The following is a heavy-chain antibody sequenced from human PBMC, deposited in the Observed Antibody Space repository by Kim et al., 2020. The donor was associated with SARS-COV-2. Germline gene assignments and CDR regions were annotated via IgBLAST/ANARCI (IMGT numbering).Heavy chain of an antibody. Sequence: SETLSLTCAVYGGSFSGYYWSWIRQPPGKGLEWIGEINHSGSTNYNPSLKSRVTISVDTSKNQFSLKLSSVTAADTAVYYCAASSGQGRYYFDYWGQGTLVTVSS. V-gene: IGHV4-34*01. CDR3: AASSGQGRYYFDY. J-gene: IGHJ4*02. CDR1: GGSFSGYY. CDR2: INHSGST. D-gene: IGHD3-10*01.